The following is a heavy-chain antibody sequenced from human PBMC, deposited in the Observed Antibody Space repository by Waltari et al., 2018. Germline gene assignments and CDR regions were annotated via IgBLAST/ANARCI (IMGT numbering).Heavy chain of an antibody. Sequence: EVQLVESGGGLVQPGGSLRLSCAASGFTFSSYWMHWVRQAPGKGLVWVSRSKPDSRNTRFADSVKGRFTISRDNAKNTVYLQMNSLRADDTAMYYCTRDPSHCTNGVCYPDYWGQGTLVTVSS. V-gene: IGHV3-74*01. D-gene: IGHD2-8*01. J-gene: IGHJ4*02. CDR1: GFTFSSYW. CDR3: TRDPSHCTNGVCYPDY. CDR2: SKPDSRNT.